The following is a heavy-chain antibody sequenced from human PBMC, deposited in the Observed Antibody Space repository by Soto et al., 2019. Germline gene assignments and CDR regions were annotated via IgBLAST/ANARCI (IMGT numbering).Heavy chain of an antibody. CDR3: VRSFQGLD. CDR1: GGSISSGDYY. CDR2: IYYTGRT. J-gene: IGHJ4*02. V-gene: IGHV4-61*08. D-gene: IGHD4-17*01. Sequence: SETLSLTCTVSGGSISSGDYYWRWIRQPPGKGLEWIGYIYYTGRTNYNPSLKSRVTISLDTSKNQFSPRLNSVTAADTAVYYCVRSFQGLDWGQGTLVTVSS.